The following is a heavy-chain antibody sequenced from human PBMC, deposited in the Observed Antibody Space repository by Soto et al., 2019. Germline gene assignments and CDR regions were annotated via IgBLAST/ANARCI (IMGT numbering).Heavy chain of an antibody. CDR2: ISGSGGST. D-gene: IGHD4-17*01. Sequence: EVQLLESGGGLVQPGGSLRLYCAASGFTFSSYAMSWVRQAPGKGLEWVSAISGSGGSTYYADSVKGRFTISRDNSKNPLYLQMNSLRAADTAVYYCAKAAYDYGDYRWFDPWGQGTLVTVSS. CDR3: AKAAYDYGDYRWFDP. CDR1: GFTFSSYA. V-gene: IGHV3-23*01. J-gene: IGHJ5*02.